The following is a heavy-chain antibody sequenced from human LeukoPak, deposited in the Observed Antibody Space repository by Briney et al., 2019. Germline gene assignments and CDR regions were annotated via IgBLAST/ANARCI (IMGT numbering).Heavy chain of an antibody. J-gene: IGHJ3*02. V-gene: IGHV3-43*02. CDR3: AKGEMATIVSGAFDI. CDR2: ISGDGGGT. D-gene: IGHD5-24*01. Sequence: GGSLRLSCAASGFTFNDYAMHGVRQAPGKGLEWVSLISGDGGGTYYADSVKGRFTISRDNSRNSLSLQMNSLRSEDTALYYCAKGEMATIVSGAFDIWDQGTMVTVSS. CDR1: GFTFNDYA.